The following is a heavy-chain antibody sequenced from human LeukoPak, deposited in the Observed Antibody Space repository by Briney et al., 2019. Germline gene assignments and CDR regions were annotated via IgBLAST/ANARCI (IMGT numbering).Heavy chain of an antibody. CDR2: MSHDGSNK. CDR3: AKLDSSGWSRPFDY. J-gene: IGHJ4*02. V-gene: IGHV3-30*18. D-gene: IGHD6-19*01. CDR1: GFTFSCYA. Sequence: GRSLRLSCAASGFTFSCYAMHWVRQAPGKGLEWVAVMSHDGSNKYYGDSVKGRFTISRDNSKNTLYLQMNSLRAEDTAVYYCAKLDSSGWSRPFDYWGQGTLITVSS.